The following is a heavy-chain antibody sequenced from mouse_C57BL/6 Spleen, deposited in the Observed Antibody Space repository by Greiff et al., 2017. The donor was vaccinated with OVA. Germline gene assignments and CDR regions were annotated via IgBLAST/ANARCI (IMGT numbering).Heavy chain of an antibody. D-gene: IGHD1-1*01. J-gene: IGHJ2*01. CDR3: ARRDYGSSYDYFDY. CDR2: IYPGSGNT. V-gene: IGHV1-66*01. Sequence: QVQLKQSGPELVKPGASVKISCKASGYSFTSYYIHWVKQRPGQGLEWIGWIYPGSGNTKYNEKFKGKATLTADTSSSTAYMQLSSLTSEDSAVYYCARRDYGSSYDYFDYWGQGTTLTVSS. CDR1: GYSFTSYY.